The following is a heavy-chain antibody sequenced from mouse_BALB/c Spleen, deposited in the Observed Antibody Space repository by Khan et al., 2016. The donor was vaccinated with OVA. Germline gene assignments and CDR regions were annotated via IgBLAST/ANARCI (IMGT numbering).Heavy chain of an antibody. CDR3: TRDRNYYGSSFYFDY. J-gene: IGHJ2*01. Sequence: EVELVESGGGLVKPGGSLKLSCAASGFAFSSYSMSWVRQTPEKRLEWVATITSGGSYTYYPDSVKGRFTISRDNAKNTLYLQMSSLKSGDTAMYYCTRDRNYYGSSFYFDYWGQGTTLTVSS. CDR1: GFAFSSYS. V-gene: IGHV5-6-4*01. D-gene: IGHD1-1*01. CDR2: ITSGGSYT.